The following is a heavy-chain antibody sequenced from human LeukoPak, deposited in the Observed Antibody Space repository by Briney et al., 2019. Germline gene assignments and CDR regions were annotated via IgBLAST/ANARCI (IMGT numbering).Heavy chain of an antibody. CDR3: AREVVVAAAATTYYFDY. Sequence: GQPLKISCKGSGYSSTSYLISWVGQLPGKGLGWMGWINPSDSYTNYSPSFQGHVTISADKSISTAYLQWSSLKASDTAMYYCAREVVVAAAATTYYFDYWGQGTLVTVSS. CDR2: INPSDSYT. D-gene: IGHD6-13*01. J-gene: IGHJ4*02. CDR1: GYSSTSYL. V-gene: IGHV5-10-1*01.